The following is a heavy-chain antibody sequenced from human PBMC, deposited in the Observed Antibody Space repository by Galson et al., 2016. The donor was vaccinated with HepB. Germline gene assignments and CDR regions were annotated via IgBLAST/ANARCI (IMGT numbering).Heavy chain of an antibody. D-gene: IGHD6-13*01. CDR2: INTDGGTT. Sequence: SLRLSCAAFGFTFSNYWMHWVRQGPGKGLVWVSRINTDGGTTSYADSVRGRFTISRDNAKNTLYLQMDSLTSEDTAVYYCARAVGGSDWRKVAGSSWLNWFDPWGQGTLVTVAS. J-gene: IGHJ5*02. V-gene: IGHV3-74*01. CDR1: GFTFSNYW. CDR3: ARAVGGSDWRKVAGSSWLNWFDP.